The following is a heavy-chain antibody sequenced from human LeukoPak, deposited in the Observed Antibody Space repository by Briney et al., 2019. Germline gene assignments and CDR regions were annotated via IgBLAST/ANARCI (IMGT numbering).Heavy chain of an antibody. Sequence: GGSLRLSCAASGFTFSSYTMTWVRQAPGKGLEWVSALSGSGGSTYYADSVKGRFTISRDNSQNTLYLQMNSLRAEDTAVYYCARSYYYDSSHTADYWGQGTLVTVSS. CDR3: ARSYYYDSSHTADY. CDR2: LSGSGGST. D-gene: IGHD3-22*01. J-gene: IGHJ4*02. CDR1: GFTFSSYT. V-gene: IGHV3-23*01.